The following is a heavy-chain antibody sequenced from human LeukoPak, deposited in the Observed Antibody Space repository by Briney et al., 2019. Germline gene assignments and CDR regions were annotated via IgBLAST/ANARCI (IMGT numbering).Heavy chain of an antibody. D-gene: IGHD3-22*01. CDR1: GFTFSRHW. J-gene: IGHJ4*02. CDR3: AKGGPYDSSGYPLDY. V-gene: IGHV3-7*01. CDR2: IKQDGSER. Sequence: TGWSLRLSCATSGFTFSRHWMTWVRQAPGKGPEWVANIKQDGSERYYVHSVRGRFTISRDNAKNALYLQMNSLRVEDTAVYYCAKGGPYDSSGYPLDYWGQGTLVTVSS.